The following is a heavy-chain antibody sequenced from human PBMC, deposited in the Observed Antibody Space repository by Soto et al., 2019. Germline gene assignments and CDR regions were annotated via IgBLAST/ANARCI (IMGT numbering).Heavy chain of an antibody. CDR2: IDPSDSYI. Sequence: GESLKISCKGSGYSFTSSWITWVRQMPGQGLEWMGRIDPSDSYINYSPSFQGHVTFSADKSISTAYLQWSSLKASDTATYYFSRYEPLTAGTSAYWGQGTLVTVSS. D-gene: IGHD6-13*01. CDR1: GYSFTSSW. V-gene: IGHV5-10-1*01. J-gene: IGHJ4*01. CDR3: SRYEPLTAGTSAY.